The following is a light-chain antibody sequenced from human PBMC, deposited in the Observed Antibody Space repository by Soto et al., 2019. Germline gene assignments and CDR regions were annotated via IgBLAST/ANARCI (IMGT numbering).Light chain of an antibody. CDR1: SSNIGAGYE. CDR3: QSYDSSLSGYV. J-gene: IGLJ1*01. Sequence: QSVLTQPPSVSEAPGQRVTISCTGSSSNIGAGYEAHWYQQVPGTAPKLLIYENNNRPSGVPDRFSGSKSGTSACLAITGLQAEDEAEYYCQSYDSSLSGYVFGTGTKVTVL. V-gene: IGLV1-40*01. CDR2: ENN.